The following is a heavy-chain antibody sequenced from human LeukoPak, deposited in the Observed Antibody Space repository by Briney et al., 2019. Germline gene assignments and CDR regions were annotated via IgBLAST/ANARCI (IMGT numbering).Heavy chain of an antibody. CDR2: IYHSGST. Sequence: SETLSLTCTVSGYSISSGYYWGWIRQPPGKGLEWIGSIYHSGSTYYNPSLKSRVTISVDTSKNQFSLKLSSVTAADTAVYYCASYGRGMDYGDYKSRFSDAFDIWGQGTMVTVSS. CDR3: ASYGRGMDYGDYKSRFSDAFDI. CDR1: GYSISSGYY. V-gene: IGHV4-38-2*02. J-gene: IGHJ3*02. D-gene: IGHD4-17*01.